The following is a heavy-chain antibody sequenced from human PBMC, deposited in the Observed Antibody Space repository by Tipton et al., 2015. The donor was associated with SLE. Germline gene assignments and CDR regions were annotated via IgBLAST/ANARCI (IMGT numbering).Heavy chain of an antibody. Sequence: TLSLTCAVYGGSFRGYYWSWIRQPTGKGLEWIGEINHSGSTNYNPSLKSRVTISVNTSKNQFSLKLSSVTAADTAVYYCARDGPSGATTYWGQGTLVTVSS. D-gene: IGHD1-26*01. J-gene: IGHJ4*02. CDR2: INHSGST. V-gene: IGHV4-34*01. CDR1: GGSFRGYY. CDR3: ARDGPSGATTY.